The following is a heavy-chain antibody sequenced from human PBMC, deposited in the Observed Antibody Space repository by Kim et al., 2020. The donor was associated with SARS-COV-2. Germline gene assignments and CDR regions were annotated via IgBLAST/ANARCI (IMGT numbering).Heavy chain of an antibody. CDR3: VKDEPHRLVAFDS. V-gene: IGHV3-23*01. J-gene: IGHJ5*01. Sequence: AASVKGRVTISRDPSQNTLYLQIHTLRVEDTAMYYCVKDEPHRLVAFDSWGQGTLVTVSS.